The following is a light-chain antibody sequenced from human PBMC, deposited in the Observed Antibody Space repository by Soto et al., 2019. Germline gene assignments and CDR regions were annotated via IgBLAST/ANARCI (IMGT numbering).Light chain of an antibody. V-gene: IGKV3-15*01. CDR2: GAF. CDR1: QRARSN. J-gene: IGKJ1*01. Sequence: EIVMTQSPVTLSVSPGERATLSCRASQRARSNLAWYQQKPGQAPSLLIYGAFTRATGITTRFSGTGSGTEFTLPISSLQSADFALSYCQQYNHWPLTFGQRTKVDIK. CDR3: QQYNHWPLT.